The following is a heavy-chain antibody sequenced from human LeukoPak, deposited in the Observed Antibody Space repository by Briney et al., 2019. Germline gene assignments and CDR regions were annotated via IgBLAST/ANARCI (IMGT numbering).Heavy chain of an antibody. J-gene: IGHJ4*02. CDR2: INHSGST. CDR3: ARTQWLAPNYYFAY. Sequence: SEALSLTCAVYGGSFSGYYWSWIRQPPGKGLEWIGEINHSGSTNYNPSLKSRVTLSVDTSKNQFSLKLSSVTAADTAVYYCARTQWLAPNYYFAYSGQGTLVTASS. V-gene: IGHV4-34*01. D-gene: IGHD6-19*01. CDR1: GGSFSGYY.